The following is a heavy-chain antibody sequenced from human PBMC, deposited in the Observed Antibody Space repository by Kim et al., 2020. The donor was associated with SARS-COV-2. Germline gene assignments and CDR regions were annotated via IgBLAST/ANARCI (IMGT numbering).Heavy chain of an antibody. J-gene: IGHJ6*02. Sequence: GGSLRLSCVDSGFTFSNNAMSWVRQPPGKGMEWVAATGVSAGITLYAESVKGRLTISRDNSKNTLYLQMSSQRVEDPAIYYCTNVYTTIGRESPEDYYYYCMAVCGQGATLTVSS. D-gene: IGHD2-2*02. CDR1: GFTFSNNA. V-gene: IGHV3-23*01. CDR3: TNVYTTIGRESPEDYYYYCMAV. CDR2: TGVSAGIT.